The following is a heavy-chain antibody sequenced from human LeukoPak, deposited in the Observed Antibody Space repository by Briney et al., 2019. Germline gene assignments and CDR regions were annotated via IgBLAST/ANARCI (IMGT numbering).Heavy chain of an antibody. CDR3: ARVTMIVVVIDY. Sequence: SETLSLTCTVSGGSISSSGYYWSWIRQHSGRGLEWIGYIYDSGSTYYNPSLKSRVTISVDTSKNHFSLKLSSVTAADTAVYYCARVTMIVVVIDYWGQGTLVTVSS. CDR1: GGSISSSGYY. V-gene: IGHV4-31*03. CDR2: IYDSGST. D-gene: IGHD3-22*01. J-gene: IGHJ4*02.